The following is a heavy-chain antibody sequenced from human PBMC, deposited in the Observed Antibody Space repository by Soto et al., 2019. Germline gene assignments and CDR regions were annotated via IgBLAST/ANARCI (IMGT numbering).Heavy chain of an antibody. Sequence: PGGSLRLSCAASGFTFSSYEMNWVRQAPGKGLEWVSYISSGSRTIYYADSVKGRFTISRDNAKNSLYLQMNSLRAEDTALYYCARDRGYSAYGAGNDALDIWGQGTMVTVSS. V-gene: IGHV3-48*03. CDR3: ARDRGYSAYGAGNDALDI. CDR2: ISSGSRTI. D-gene: IGHD5-12*01. CDR1: GFTFSSYE. J-gene: IGHJ3*02.